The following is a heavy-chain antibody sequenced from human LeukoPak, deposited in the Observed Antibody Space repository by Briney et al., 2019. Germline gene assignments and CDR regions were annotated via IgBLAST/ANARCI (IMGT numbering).Heavy chain of an antibody. V-gene: IGHV3-21*06. J-gene: IGHJ4*02. D-gene: IGHD2-2*01. CDR1: GFIFSSYS. Sequence: GGSLRLSCAASGFIFSSYSMNWVRQAPGKGLEWVSSISSSSSYIYYADSVKGRFTISRDNAKNSLYLQMNSLRAEDTAVYYCATSHHGDIVVVSAQMFDYWGQGTLVTVSS. CDR2: ISSSSSYI. CDR3: ATSHHGDIVVVSAQMFDY.